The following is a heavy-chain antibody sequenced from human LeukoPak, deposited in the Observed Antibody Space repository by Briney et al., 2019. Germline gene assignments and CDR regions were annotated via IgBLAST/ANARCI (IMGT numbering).Heavy chain of an antibody. V-gene: IGHV3-23*01. D-gene: IGHD6-6*01. Sequence: SGGSLRLSCAASGFTFSSYAMSWVRQAPGKGLEWVSAISGSGGSTYYADSVKGRFTISRDNSKNTLYLQMNSLRAEDTAVYHCAKDRDSSSSYDYWGQGTLVTVSS. CDR3: AKDRDSSSSYDY. J-gene: IGHJ4*02. CDR1: GFTFSSYA. CDR2: ISGSGGST.